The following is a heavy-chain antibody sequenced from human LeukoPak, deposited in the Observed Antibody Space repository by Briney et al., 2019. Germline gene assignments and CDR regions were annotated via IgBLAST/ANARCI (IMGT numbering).Heavy chain of an antibody. D-gene: IGHD5-18*01. J-gene: IGHJ6*03. Sequence: SETLSLTCIVSGGSISSYYWSWIRQPPGKGLEWIGYIHYSGSTNYNRSLKSRVTISVDTSKNQFSLKLSSVTAADPAVYYCARTTEGGYTYDFFYYYYMDVWGKGTTVSISS. CDR2: IHYSGST. V-gene: IGHV4-59*01. CDR3: ARTTEGGYTYDFFYYYYMDV. CDR1: GGSISSYY.